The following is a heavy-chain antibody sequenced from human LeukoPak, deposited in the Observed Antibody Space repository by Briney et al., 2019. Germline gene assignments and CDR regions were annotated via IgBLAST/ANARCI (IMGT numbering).Heavy chain of an antibody. Sequence: SGKVSCKASGFTFTSSAVQWVRQARGQRLEWIGWIVVGSGNTNYAQKFQERVTITRDMSTSTAYMELSSLRSEDTAVYYCAAGHLDSYCSSTSCYGTFDFWGQGTLVTVSA. V-gene: IGHV1-58*01. J-gene: IGHJ4*02. D-gene: IGHD2-2*01. CDR3: AAGHLDSYCSSTSCYGTFDF. CDR2: IVVGSGNT. CDR1: GFTFTSSA.